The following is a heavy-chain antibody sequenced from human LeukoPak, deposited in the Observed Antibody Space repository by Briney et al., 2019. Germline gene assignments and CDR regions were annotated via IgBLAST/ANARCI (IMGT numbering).Heavy chain of an antibody. CDR1: GYTFTGYY. V-gene: IGHV1-2*02. CDR2: ISPNTGDT. D-gene: IGHD3-10*01. CDR3: VRIGEDY. Sequence: ASVKVSCKASGYTFTGYYLHWVRQAPGQGLEWMGWISPNTGDTSYAQKFQGRVTMTRDTSINTAYMGLGGLRSDDTAIYYCVRIGEDYWGQGTLVTVSS. J-gene: IGHJ4*02.